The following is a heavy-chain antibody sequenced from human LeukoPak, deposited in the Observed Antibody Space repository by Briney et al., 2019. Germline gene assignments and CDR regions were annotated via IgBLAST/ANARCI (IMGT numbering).Heavy chain of an antibody. CDR2: INHSGST. V-gene: IGHV4-34*01. CDR1: GGSFSGYY. D-gene: IGHD6-19*01. J-gene: IGHJ5*02. CDR3: ARGEKAIAVAGTYWFDP. Sequence: SETLSLTCAVYGGSFSGYYWSWIRQPPGKGLEWIGEINHSGSTNYNPSLKSRVTISVDTSKNQFSLKLSSVTAADTAVYYCARGEKAIAVAGTYWFDPRGQGTLVTISS.